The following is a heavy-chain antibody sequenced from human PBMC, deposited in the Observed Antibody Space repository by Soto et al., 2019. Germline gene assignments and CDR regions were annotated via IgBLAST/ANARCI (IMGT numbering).Heavy chain of an antibody. CDR1: GFTFSDYY. Sequence: GSLRLSCAASGFTFSDYYMNWIRQAPGKGLEWVSYISDSGSSIFYADSVKGRFTISRDSARKSLYLHMSSLRVEDTAVYYCARDTAFINSGFFDAWGQGTPVTVSS. D-gene: IGHD3-22*01. J-gene: IGHJ5*02. CDR3: ARDTAFINSGFFDA. CDR2: ISDSGSSI. V-gene: IGHV3-11*01.